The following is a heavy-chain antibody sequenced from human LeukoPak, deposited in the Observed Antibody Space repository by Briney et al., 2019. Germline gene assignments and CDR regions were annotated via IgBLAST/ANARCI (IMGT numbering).Heavy chain of an antibody. CDR1: GDSISSSSYY. CDR2: ICYSGST. V-gene: IGHV4-39*01. Sequence: SETLSLTCTVSGDSISSSSYYWGWIRQPPGKGLEWIGSICYSGSTYYNPSLKSRVTIFVDTSKNQFSLKLSSVTAADTAVYYCARHSGAYSYPHFDYWGQGTLVTVSS. J-gene: IGHJ4*02. CDR3: ARHSGAYSYPHFDY. D-gene: IGHD3-22*01.